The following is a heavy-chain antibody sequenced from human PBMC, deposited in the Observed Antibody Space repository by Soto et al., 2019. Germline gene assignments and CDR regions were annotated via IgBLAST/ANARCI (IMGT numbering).Heavy chain of an antibody. D-gene: IGHD2-21*01. Sequence: EVQLVESGGGLVQPGRSLRLSCAASGFTFDDYAMHWVRQAPGKGLEWVSGISWNSGSIGYADSVKGRFTISRDNPKNSLYLQMNSLRAEDTALYYCARERGVKAFDIWGQGTMVTVSS. J-gene: IGHJ3*02. CDR1: GFTFDDYA. V-gene: IGHV3-9*01. CDR2: ISWNSGSI. CDR3: ARERGVKAFDI.